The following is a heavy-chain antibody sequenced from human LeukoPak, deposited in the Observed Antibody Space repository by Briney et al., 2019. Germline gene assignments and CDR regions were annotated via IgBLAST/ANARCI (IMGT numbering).Heavy chain of an antibody. J-gene: IGHJ4*02. V-gene: IGHV5-51*01. CDR2: IYPGDSDT. D-gene: IGHD2-21*02. CDR3: WRVVVTANRAGVGSQEDY. CDR1: GYSFTSYW. Sequence: GESLKISCKGSGYSFTSYWIGWVRQMPGKGLVWMGIIYPGDSDTRYSPSFQGQVTISADKSISTSYLQWSSLQAADTTVYYCWRVVVTANRAGVGSQEDYWGQGTLVTVSS.